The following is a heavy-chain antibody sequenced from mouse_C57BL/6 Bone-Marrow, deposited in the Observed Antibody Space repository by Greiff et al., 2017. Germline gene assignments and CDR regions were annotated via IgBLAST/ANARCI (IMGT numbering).Heavy chain of an antibody. CDR1: GFNIKDYY. J-gene: IGHJ2*01. CDR2: IDSEDGDT. CDR3: TWIYYGYDEAY. D-gene: IGHD2-2*01. V-gene: IGHV14-1*01. Sequence: VQLKQSGAELVRPGASVKLSCTASGFNIKDYYMHWVKQRPEQGLEWIGRIDSEDGDTEYAPKFQGKATMTANTSSNTAYLQLSSLTTEDTAVYYCTWIYYGYDEAYWGQGTTLTVSS.